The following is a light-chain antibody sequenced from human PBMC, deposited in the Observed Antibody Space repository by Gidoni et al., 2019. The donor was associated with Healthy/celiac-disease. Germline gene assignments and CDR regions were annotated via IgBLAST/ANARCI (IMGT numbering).Light chain of an antibody. CDR3: QQYNSYST. Sequence: DIQMTQSPSTLSASVGDRFTITCRASQSSSSWLDWYQQKPGKATKLLIYKASSLESGVPSRFSCSGSGTEFTLTISSLQPDDFATYYCQQYNSYSTFGQGTKVEIK. J-gene: IGKJ1*01. V-gene: IGKV1-5*03. CDR2: KAS. CDR1: QSSSSW.